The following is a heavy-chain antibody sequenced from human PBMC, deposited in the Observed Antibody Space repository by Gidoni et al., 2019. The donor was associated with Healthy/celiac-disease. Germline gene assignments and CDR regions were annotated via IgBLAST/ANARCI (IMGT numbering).Heavy chain of an antibody. CDR2: FDPEDGET. V-gene: IGHV1-24*01. Sequence: QVQLVQSGAAVKKPGASVKVSCKVSGSTLTELSMHWVRQAPGKGLEWMGGFDPEDGETIYAQKFQGRVTMTEDTSTDTAYMELSSLRSEETAVYYCATDGSGDDLFDYWGQGTLVTVSS. D-gene: IGHD3-10*01. J-gene: IGHJ4*02. CDR3: ATDGSGDDLFDY. CDR1: GSTLTELS.